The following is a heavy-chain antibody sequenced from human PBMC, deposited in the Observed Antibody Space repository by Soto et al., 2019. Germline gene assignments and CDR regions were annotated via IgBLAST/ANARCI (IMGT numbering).Heavy chain of an antibody. CDR3: ARGRYGDY. Sequence: QVHLVQSGAEVKKPGASVKVSCKGSGYDFTTYGITWVRQAPGQGLEWMAWISAHNGNTDYAQKLQGRVTVTRDTSTRTAYMERRSLRSDEAAMYYGARGRYGDYWGQGALVTVSS. D-gene: IGHD1-1*01. V-gene: IGHV1-18*01. CDR1: GYDFTTYG. J-gene: IGHJ4*02. CDR2: ISAHNGNT.